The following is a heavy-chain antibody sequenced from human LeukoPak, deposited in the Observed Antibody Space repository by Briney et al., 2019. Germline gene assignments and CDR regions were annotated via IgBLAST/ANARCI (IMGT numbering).Heavy chain of an antibody. V-gene: IGHV4-59*10. J-gene: IGHJ6*03. CDR3: GRGRGSGSYLRPHYYYYYYMDV. D-gene: IGHD1-26*01. Sequence: SETLSLTCAVYGGSFSGYYWSCLRPPPGKGLEWIGRIYTSGSNNYNPSLKSRVTISVDTSKNQFSLKLISVPAADTAVYYCGRGRGSGSYLRPHYYYYYYMDVWGKGTTVTVSS. CDR2: IYTSGSN. CDR1: GGSFSGYY.